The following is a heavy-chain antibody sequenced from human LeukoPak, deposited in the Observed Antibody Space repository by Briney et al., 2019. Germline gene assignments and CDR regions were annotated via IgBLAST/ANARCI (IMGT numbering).Heavy chain of an antibody. D-gene: IGHD7-27*01. CDR1: GYTFTSYG. CDR2: ISAYNGNT. V-gene: IGHV1-18*01. CDR3: AGDRTGDHLDY. J-gene: IGHJ4*02. Sequence: ASVKVSCKASGYTFTSYGISWVRQAPGQGLEGVGWISAYNGNTNYAQKLQGRVTMTTDTSTSTAYMELRSLRSDDTAVYYCAGDRTGDHLDYWGQGTLVTASS.